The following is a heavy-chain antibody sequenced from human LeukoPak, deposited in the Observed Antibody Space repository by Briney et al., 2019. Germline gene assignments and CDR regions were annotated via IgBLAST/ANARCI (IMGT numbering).Heavy chain of an antibody. J-gene: IGHJ4*02. Sequence: GGSLRLSCTASGFTFTSYSMNWVRQAPGKGLEWVASISSNSSYIYYADSVKGRFTISRDNAKNSLYLQLNNLRAEDTALYYCAKAHCSSTSCYSLDYWGQGTLVTVSS. CDR3: AKAHCSSTSCYSLDY. V-gene: IGHV3-21*04. CDR2: ISSNSSYI. CDR1: GFTFTSYS. D-gene: IGHD2-2*02.